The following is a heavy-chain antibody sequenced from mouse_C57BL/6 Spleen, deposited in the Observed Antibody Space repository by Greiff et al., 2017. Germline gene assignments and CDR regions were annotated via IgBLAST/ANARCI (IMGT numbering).Heavy chain of an antibody. CDR1: GYTFTSYW. V-gene: IGHV1-7*01. J-gene: IGHJ1*03. CDR2: INPSSGYT. D-gene: IGHD2-3*01. CDR3: ASYDGYYESYWYFDV. Sequence: VQLVESGAELAKPGASVKLSCKASGYTFTSYWMHWVKQRPGQGLEWIGYINPSSGYTKYNQKFKDKATLTADKSSITAYMQLSSLTYEDSAVYYCASYDGYYESYWYFDVWGTGTTVTVSS.